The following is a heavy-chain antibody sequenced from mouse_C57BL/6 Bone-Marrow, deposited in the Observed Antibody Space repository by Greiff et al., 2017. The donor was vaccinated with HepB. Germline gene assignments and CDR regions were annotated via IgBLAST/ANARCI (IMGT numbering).Heavy chain of an antibody. J-gene: IGHJ4*01. Sequence: QVQLQQSGAELARPGASVKLSCKASGYTFTSYGISWVKQRTGQGLEWIGEIYPRSGNTYYNEKFKGKATLTADKSSSTAYMEIRSLTSEDSAVYFCAGFIWDYGSSYAMDYWGQGTSVTVSS. CDR2: IYPRSGNT. V-gene: IGHV1-81*01. CDR1: GYTFTSYG. CDR3: AGFIWDYGSSYAMDY. D-gene: IGHD1-1*01.